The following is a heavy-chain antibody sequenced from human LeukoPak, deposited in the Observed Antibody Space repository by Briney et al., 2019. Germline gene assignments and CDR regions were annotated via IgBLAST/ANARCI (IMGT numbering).Heavy chain of an antibody. D-gene: IGHD6-13*01. V-gene: IGHV3-53*01. CDR2: LYSGGST. Sequence: GGSLRLSCTASGFSVSSNHMTWVRQAPGKGLEWVSVLYSGGSTYYADSVKGRFTISRDNSKNTLYLQMNSLRVEDTAMYYCAREEEHQLSSAFDIWGRGTMVTVS. CDR1: GFSVSSNH. CDR3: AREEEHQLSSAFDI. J-gene: IGHJ3*02.